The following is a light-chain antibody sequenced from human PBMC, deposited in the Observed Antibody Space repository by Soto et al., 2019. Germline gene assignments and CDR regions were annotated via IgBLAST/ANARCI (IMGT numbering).Light chain of an antibody. CDR2: GAS. CDR3: RQYGSSPWP. CDR1: QSVSSSY. V-gene: IGKV3-20*01. Sequence: EIVLTQSPGTLSLSPGERATLSCRASQSVSSSYLAWYQQKPGQAPRLLIYGASRRATGIPDRFSGSGSGTDLTLTRIRLEPQDVAVYYCRQYGSSPWPVGQGTKVEIK. J-gene: IGKJ1*01.